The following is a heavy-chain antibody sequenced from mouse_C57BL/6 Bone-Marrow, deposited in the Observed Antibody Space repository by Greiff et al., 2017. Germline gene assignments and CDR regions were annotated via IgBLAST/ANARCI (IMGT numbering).Heavy chain of an antibody. CDR2: ISSGGSYT. D-gene: IGHD1-1*01. CDR1: GFTFSSYG. V-gene: IGHV5-6*01. CDR3: ARQDYGSSYDWFAY. J-gene: IGHJ3*01. Sequence: DVQLVESGGDLVKPGGSLKLSCAASGFTFSSYGMSWVRQTPDKRLEWVATISSGGSYTYYPDSVKGRFTISRDNAKNTLYLQMSSLKSEDTAMYYGARQDYGSSYDWFAYWGQGTLVTVSA.